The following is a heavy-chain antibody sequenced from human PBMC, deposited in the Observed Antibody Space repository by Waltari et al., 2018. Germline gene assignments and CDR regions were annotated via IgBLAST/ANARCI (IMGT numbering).Heavy chain of an antibody. D-gene: IGHD2-2*01. Sequence: EVQLMESGGGLVQPGGSLRLSCAASGFSFSAYWMTWVRQAPGKGLGGVAKIKYDGSATYHVDSVNGRFTISRDNAKNSLYLQMNDVSAEDTAIYYCARGSTGYVRVWDCWGQGTVVTVSS. CDR3: ARGSTGYVRVWDC. CDR1: GFSFSAYW. J-gene: IGHJ4*02. CDR2: IKYDGSAT. V-gene: IGHV3-7*03.